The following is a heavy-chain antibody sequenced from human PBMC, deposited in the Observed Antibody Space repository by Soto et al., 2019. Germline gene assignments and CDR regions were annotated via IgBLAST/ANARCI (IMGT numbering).Heavy chain of an antibody. Sequence: ASVKVSCKASGYTFTSYAMHWVRQAPGQRLEWMGWINAGNGNTKYSQKFQGRVTITRDTSASTAYMELSSLRSEDTAVYYCARVRLGYCSSTSCSQQEYYYYGMDVWGQGTTVTVSS. CDR3: ARVRLGYCSSTSCSQQEYYYYGMDV. V-gene: IGHV1-3*01. CDR2: INAGNGNT. J-gene: IGHJ6*02. CDR1: GYTFTSYA. D-gene: IGHD2-2*01.